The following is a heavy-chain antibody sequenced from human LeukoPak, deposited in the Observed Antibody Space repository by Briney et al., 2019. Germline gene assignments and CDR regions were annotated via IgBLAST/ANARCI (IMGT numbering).Heavy chain of an antibody. J-gene: IGHJ4*02. CDR1: GFTFYDYA. CDR2: ISWNSGSI. Sequence: GGSLRLSCAASGFTFYDYAMHWVRHAPGKGLEWVSGISWNSGSIGYADSVKGRFTISRDNAKNSLYLQMNSLRAEDTALYYCAKDGIAVAGKTVYYFDYWGQGTLVTVSS. D-gene: IGHD6-19*01. V-gene: IGHV3-9*01. CDR3: AKDGIAVAGKTVYYFDY.